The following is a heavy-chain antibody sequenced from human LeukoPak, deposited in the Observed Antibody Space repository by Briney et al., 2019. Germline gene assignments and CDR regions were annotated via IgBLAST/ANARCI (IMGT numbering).Heavy chain of an antibody. CDR3: ARAPDYYDSSGYYYYFDY. Sequence: PSETLSLTCTVSGGSISSGDYYWSWIRQPPGKGLEWIGYIYYSGSTYYNPSLKSRVTISVGTSKNQFSLKLSSVTAADTAVYYCARAPDYYDSSGYYYYFDYWGQGTLVTVSS. J-gene: IGHJ4*02. CDR1: GGSISSGDYY. V-gene: IGHV4-30-4*01. CDR2: IYYSGST. D-gene: IGHD3-22*01.